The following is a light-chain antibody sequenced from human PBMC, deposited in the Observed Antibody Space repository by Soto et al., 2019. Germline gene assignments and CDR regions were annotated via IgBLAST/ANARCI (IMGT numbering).Light chain of an antibody. Sequence: QSALTQPRSVSGSPGQSVTISCTGTSSNVGAYNYVSWYQQYPGKGPRLMIYDVSKWPSGVPDRFSGSKSGNTASLIISGLQAEDEADYYCCSYAGNSLWVFGGGTKLTVL. V-gene: IGLV2-11*01. CDR2: DVS. CDR3: CSYAGNSLWV. J-gene: IGLJ3*02. CDR1: SSNVGAYNY.